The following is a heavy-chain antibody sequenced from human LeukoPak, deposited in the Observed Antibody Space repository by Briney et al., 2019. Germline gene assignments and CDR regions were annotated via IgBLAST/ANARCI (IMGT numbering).Heavy chain of an antibody. CDR2: IMPIFDIA. V-gene: IGHV1-69*04. CDR3: ARDYPTRDYDFWSGRNVNWFDP. CDR1: GGTFSSYA. Sequence: SVKVSCKASGGTFSSYAISWVRQAPGQGLEWVGRIMPIFDIANYAQKFQGRVTITAEKSTSTAYMELSSLRSEDTAVYYCARDYPTRDYDFWSGRNVNWFDPWGQGTLVTVSS. D-gene: IGHD3-3*01. J-gene: IGHJ5*02.